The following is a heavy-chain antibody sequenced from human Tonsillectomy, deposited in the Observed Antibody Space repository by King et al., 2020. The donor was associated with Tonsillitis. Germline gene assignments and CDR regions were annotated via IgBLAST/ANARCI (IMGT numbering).Heavy chain of an antibody. Sequence: VQLVESGGGLIQPGGSLRLSCAASGFPVSSNYMSWVRQAPGKGLEVVSLLYSEGTTYYAHSVGCRFTISRDNSKNTLYLQMNSLRAEDTAVYYCARGTRPGYFQHWGQGTLVTVSS. CDR3: ARGTRPGYFQH. V-gene: IGHV3-53*01. CDR1: GFPVSSNY. J-gene: IGHJ1*01. CDR2: LYSEGTT.